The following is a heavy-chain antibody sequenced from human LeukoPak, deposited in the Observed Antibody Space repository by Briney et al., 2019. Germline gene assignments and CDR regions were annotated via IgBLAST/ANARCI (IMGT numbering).Heavy chain of an antibody. CDR1: GLTFSTYT. CDR2: ISTSSSYI. J-gene: IGHJ4*02. Sequence: GGSLRLSCAASGLTFSTYTMNWVRPAPGKGLEWVSSISTSSSYIYYADSVKGRFTISRDNAKNSLYLQMNSLRAEDTAVYYCARDSCSGGSCYSPDYWGQGTLVTVSS. CDR3: ARDSCSGGSCYSPDY. D-gene: IGHD2-15*01. V-gene: IGHV3-21*01.